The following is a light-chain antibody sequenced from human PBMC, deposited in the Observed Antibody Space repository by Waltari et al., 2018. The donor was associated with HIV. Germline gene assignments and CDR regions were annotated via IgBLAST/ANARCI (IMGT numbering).Light chain of an antibody. V-gene: IGLV2-11*01. CDR1: SSDVGGYNY. Sequence: QSALPQPRSVSGSPGQSVTIPCTGTSSDVGGYNYVSWYQQHPGKAPKLIIYDVSKRPSGVPDRFSGSKSGNTASLTISGLQAEDEADYYCCSYAGSYRGVFGGGTKLTVL. J-gene: IGLJ2*01. CDR2: DVS. CDR3: CSYAGSYRGV.